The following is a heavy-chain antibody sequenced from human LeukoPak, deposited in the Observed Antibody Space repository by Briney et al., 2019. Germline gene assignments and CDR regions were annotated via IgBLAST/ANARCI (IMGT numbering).Heavy chain of an antibody. J-gene: IGHJ4*02. V-gene: IGHV3-53*01. CDR3: AREWDGAFDY. CDR1: GFTVSSNY. D-gene: IGHD1-26*01. Sequence: GGSLRLSCAASGFTVSSNYMSWVRQAPGKGLEWVSAIYSGGSTYYADSVKGRFTISRDNSKNTLYLQMNSLRAEDTAVYYCAREWDGAFDYWGQGTLVTVSS. CDR2: IYSGGST.